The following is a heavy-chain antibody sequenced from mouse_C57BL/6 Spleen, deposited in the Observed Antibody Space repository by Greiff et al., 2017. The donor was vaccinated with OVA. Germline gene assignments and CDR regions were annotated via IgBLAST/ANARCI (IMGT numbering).Heavy chain of an antibody. D-gene: IGHD6-1*01. V-gene: IGHV5-17*01. CDR3: ARGQGGYFDY. J-gene: IGHJ2*01. Sequence: EVKLMESGGGLVKPGGSLKLSCAASGFTFSDYGMHWVRQAPEKGLEWVAYISSGSSTIYYADTVKGRFTISRDNAKNTLFLQMTSLRSEDTAMYYCARGQGGYFDYWGQGTTLTVSS. CDR1: GFTFSDYG. CDR2: ISSGSSTI.